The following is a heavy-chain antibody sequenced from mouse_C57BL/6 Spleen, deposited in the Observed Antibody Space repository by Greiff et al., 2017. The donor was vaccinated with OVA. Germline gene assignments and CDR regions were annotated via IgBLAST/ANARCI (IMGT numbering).Heavy chain of an antibody. J-gene: IGHJ3*01. CDR1: GYSFTGYY. CDR2: LNPSTGGT. V-gene: IGHV1-42*01. D-gene: IGHD4-1*01. CDR3: ARRASITGTSPWFAY. Sequence: VQLQQSGPELVKPGASVKISCKASGYSFTGYYMNWVKQSPEKSLEWIGELNPSTGGTTYTQKFKAKATLTVDKSSSTAYMQLKSLTSEDSAVYYCARRASITGTSPWFAYWGKGTLVTVSA.